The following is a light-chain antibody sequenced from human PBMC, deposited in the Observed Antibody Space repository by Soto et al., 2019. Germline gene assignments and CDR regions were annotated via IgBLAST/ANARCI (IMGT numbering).Light chain of an antibody. CDR3: SSYTSSSIPYV. V-gene: IGLV2-14*01. J-gene: IGLJ1*01. Sequence: QSAXTQPASVSGSPGQSITISCTGTSSDVGGYNYVSWYQQHAGKAPKLMIYDVSNRPSGVSNRFSGSKSGNTASLTISGLQAEDEAYYYCSSYTSSSIPYVFGTGTKVTV. CDR2: DVS. CDR1: SSDVGGYNY.